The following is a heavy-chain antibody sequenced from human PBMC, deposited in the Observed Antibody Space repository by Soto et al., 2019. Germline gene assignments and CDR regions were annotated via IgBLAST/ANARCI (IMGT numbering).Heavy chain of an antibody. Sequence: GGSLRLSCAASGFTFSSYGMHWVRQAPGKGLEWVAVISYDGSNKYYADSVKGRFTISRDNSKNTLYLQMNSLRAEDTAVYYCAKSFGGGPVVVAATFDYWGQGTLVTVSS. V-gene: IGHV3-30*18. D-gene: IGHD2-15*01. CDR2: ISYDGSNK. CDR1: GFTFSSYG. J-gene: IGHJ4*02. CDR3: AKSFGGGPVVVAATFDY.